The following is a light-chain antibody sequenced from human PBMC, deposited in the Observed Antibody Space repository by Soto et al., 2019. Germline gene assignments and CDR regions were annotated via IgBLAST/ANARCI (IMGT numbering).Light chain of an antibody. CDR3: QQYGSSPPRT. CDR2: GAS. V-gene: IGKV3-20*01. Sequence: EIVLTPSPGILSLSPGERATLSCIASQSVSNDFLAWYQQKPGQAPRLLIYGASTRATDVPDRFSGSGSGADFTLSISRLEPEDFAVYYCQQYGSSPPRTFGQGTKVDIK. J-gene: IGKJ1*01. CDR1: QSVSNDF.